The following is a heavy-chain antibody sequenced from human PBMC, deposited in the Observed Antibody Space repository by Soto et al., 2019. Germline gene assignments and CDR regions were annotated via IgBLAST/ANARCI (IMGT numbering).Heavy chain of an antibody. CDR2: IVPIFGTT. V-gene: IGHV1-69*12. J-gene: IGHJ6*02. CDR3: ARVEAVAGLYNYHGLDV. CDR1: GGTFSNYA. Sequence: QVQLVQSGAEVKKPGSSVKVSCKVSGGTFSNYAIDWVRLAPGHGLEWMGGIVPIFGTTYYTQKCQGRATMIADDSTTTAYLEMSSLRSEDTAIYYCARVEAVAGLYNYHGLDVWGQGTAVTVSS. D-gene: IGHD6-19*01.